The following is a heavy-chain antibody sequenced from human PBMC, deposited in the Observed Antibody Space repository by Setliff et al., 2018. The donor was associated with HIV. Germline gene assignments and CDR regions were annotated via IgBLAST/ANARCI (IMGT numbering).Heavy chain of an antibody. Sequence: KASETLSLTCTVSGGSISSRSYYWGWIRQPPGKGLEWIGSIYYSGSTYHNPSLKSRVTISVDTANNQFSLKVNSMTAADTAVYYCARLGDIFAYYNYYYLDVWGKGTTVTVSS. CDR1: GGSISSRSYY. V-gene: IGHV4-39*07. D-gene: IGHD3-10*01. J-gene: IGHJ6*03. CDR3: ARLGDIFAYYNYYYLDV. CDR2: IYYSGST.